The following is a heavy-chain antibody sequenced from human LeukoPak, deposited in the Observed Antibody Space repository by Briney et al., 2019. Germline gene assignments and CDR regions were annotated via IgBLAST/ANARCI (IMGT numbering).Heavy chain of an antibody. Sequence: SETLSLTRAVYGGSFSGYYWSWIRQPPGKGLEWIGEINHSGSTNYNPSLESRVTISVDTSKNQFSLKLSSVTAADTAVYYCARRSGSYYFRYFDYWGQGTLVTVSS. CDR1: GGSFSGYY. V-gene: IGHV4-34*01. D-gene: IGHD1-26*01. CDR2: INHSGST. CDR3: ARRSGSYYFRYFDY. J-gene: IGHJ4*02.